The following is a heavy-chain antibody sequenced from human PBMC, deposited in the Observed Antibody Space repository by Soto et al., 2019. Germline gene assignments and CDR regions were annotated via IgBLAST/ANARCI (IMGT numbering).Heavy chain of an antibody. CDR1: GGSITNHY. CDR2: IYHSGRT. CDR3: ARGPPYSATWSQFDV. Sequence: PSETLSLTCGVSGGSITNHYWSWIRQPPGKGLEWIGHIYHSGRTNSNYFLKSRVTLSMDTSKSQFSLKLTSVTATDTAMYFCARGPPYSATWSQFDVWGQGIPVIVSS. D-gene: IGHD4-4*01. V-gene: IGHV4-59*11. J-gene: IGHJ4*02.